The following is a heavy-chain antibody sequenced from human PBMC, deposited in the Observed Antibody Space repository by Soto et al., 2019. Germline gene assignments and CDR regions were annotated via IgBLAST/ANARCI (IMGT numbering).Heavy chain of an antibody. Sequence: ASVKVSCKASGYTFTRYTMNWVRQAPGQRLEWMGWINPDNGNTKSSQKFQDRVIITRDTSASTAYMDLSSLTSEDTAVYYSERGIATGQLDTWGQGTLVTVSS. V-gene: IGHV1-3*01. CDR3: ERGIATGQLDT. D-gene: IGHD2-2*01. CDR2: INPDNGNT. CDR1: GYTFTRYT. J-gene: IGHJ5*02.